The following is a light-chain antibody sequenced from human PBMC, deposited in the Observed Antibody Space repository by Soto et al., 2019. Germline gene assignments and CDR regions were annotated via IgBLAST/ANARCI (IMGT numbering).Light chain of an antibody. CDR1: SSDVGAYKY. Sequence: QSALTQPPSASGSPGQSVTISCTGTSSDVGAYKYVSWYQHHPGKGPKVLIYEVSKRPSGVPDRFSGSKSGNTASLTVSGLQAEDEADYYCASFAGSSNVVFGGGTKLTVL. J-gene: IGLJ3*02. V-gene: IGLV2-8*01. CDR2: EVS. CDR3: ASFAGSSNVV.